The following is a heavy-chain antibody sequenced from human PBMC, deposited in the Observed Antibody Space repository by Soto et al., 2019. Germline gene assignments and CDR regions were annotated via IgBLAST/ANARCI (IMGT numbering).Heavy chain of an antibody. J-gene: IGHJ6*03. D-gene: IGHD2-21*02. CDR1: GGSISSSSYY. V-gene: IGHV4-61*05. CDR2: IYYSEST. CDR3: ARVTPQFLYYYMDV. Sequence: ASETLSLTCTVSGGSISSSSYYWGWIRQPPGKGLEWIGYIYYSESTNYNPSLKSRVTISVDTSKNQFSLKLSSVTAADTAVYYCARVTPQFLYYYMDVWGKGTTVTVSS.